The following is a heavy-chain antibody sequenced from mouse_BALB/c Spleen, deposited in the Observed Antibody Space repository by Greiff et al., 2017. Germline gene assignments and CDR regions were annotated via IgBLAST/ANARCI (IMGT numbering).Heavy chain of an antibody. Sequence: QVQLQQSGAELVKPGASVKLSCKASGYTFTSYDINWVRQRPEQGLEWIGWIFPGDGSTKYNEKFKGKATLTTDKSSSTAYMQLSRLTSEDSAVYICARAMITTYWYFDVWGAGTTVTVSS. CDR1: GYTFTSYD. CDR3: ARAMITTYWYFDV. CDR2: IFPGDGST. V-gene: IGHV1S56*01. D-gene: IGHD2-4*01. J-gene: IGHJ1*01.